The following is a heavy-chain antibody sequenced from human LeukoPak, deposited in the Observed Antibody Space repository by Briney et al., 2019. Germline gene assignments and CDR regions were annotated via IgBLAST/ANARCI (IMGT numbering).Heavy chain of an antibody. V-gene: IGHV4-34*01. CDR1: GGSFSGYY. D-gene: IGHD3-22*01. CDR2: INHSGST. CDR3: ARGFYYYDSSGPYYFDY. Sequence: PSETLSLTCAVYGGSFSGYYWSWIRQPPGKGLEWIGEINHSGSTNYNPSLKSRVTISADTSKNQFSLKLSSVTAADTAVYYCARGFYYYDSSGPYYFDYWGQGTLVTVSS. J-gene: IGHJ4*02.